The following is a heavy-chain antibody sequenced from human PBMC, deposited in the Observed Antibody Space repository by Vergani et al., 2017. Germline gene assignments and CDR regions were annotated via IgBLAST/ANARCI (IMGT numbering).Heavy chain of an antibody. CDR3: AKDRRSGGDYDFFDY. Sequence: EVQVLESGGGLVQPGGSLRLSCAASGFTFSSYAMNWVRQAPGKGLEWVSAISGSGGSTYYADSVKGRFTISRDNSKNTLYLQMNSLRAEDTAVYYCAKDRRSGGDYDFFDYWGQGTLVTVSS. V-gene: IGHV3-23*01. J-gene: IGHJ4*02. CDR2: ISGSGGST. D-gene: IGHD5-12*01. CDR1: GFTFSSYA.